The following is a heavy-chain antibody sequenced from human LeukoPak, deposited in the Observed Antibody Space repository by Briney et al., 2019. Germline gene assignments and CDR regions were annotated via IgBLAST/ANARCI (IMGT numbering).Heavy chain of an antibody. Sequence: ASVKVSCKASGYTFTGYYMHWVRQAPGQGLEWMGWINPNSGSTNYAQKFQGRVTMTRDTSISTAYMELSRLRSDDTAVYYCARGNEKGYYYDSAWDYWGQGTLVTVSS. J-gene: IGHJ4*02. CDR3: ARGNEKGYYYDSAWDY. CDR1: GYTFTGYY. D-gene: IGHD3-22*01. CDR2: INPNSGST. V-gene: IGHV1-2*02.